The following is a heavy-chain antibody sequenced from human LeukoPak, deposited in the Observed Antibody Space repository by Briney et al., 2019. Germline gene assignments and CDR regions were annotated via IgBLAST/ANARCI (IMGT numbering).Heavy chain of an antibody. J-gene: IGHJ4*02. Sequence: PGGSLRLSCAASGFTFSSYAMSWVRQAPGKGLEWVSAISGSGGSTYYADSVKGRFTISRDNSKNTLYLQMNSLRAEDTAVYYCAKDVGRGESIFYGSGSSYSGYFDYWGQGTLVTVSS. CDR2: ISGSGGST. CDR3: AKDVGRGESIFYGSGSSYSGYFDY. V-gene: IGHV3-23*01. D-gene: IGHD3-10*01. CDR1: GFTFSSYA.